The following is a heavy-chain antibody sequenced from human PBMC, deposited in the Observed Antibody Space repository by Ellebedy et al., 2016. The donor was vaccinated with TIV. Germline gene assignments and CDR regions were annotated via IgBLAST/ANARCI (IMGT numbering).Heavy chain of an antibody. CDR1: GFTFSSYA. CDR2: MNQDGSEI. CDR3: ARDGYAYATDV. J-gene: IGHJ6*02. V-gene: IGHV3-7*01. Sequence: GGSLRLSCAASGFTFSSYAMSWVRQAPGKGLEWVASMNQDGSEIYYVESVKGRFTISRDNAKDSLYLQMSSLRAEDTALYYCARDGYAYATDVWGQGTTVTVSS. D-gene: IGHD5-18*01.